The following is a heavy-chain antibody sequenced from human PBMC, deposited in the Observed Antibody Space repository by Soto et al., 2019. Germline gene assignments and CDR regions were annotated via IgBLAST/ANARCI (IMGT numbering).Heavy chain of an antibody. CDR2: ISGSGGST. Sequence: PGGSLRLSCAASGFTFSSYAMSWVRQAPGKGLEWVSAISGSGGSTYYADSVKGRFTISRDNSKNTLYLQMNSLRAEDTAVYYCASLQHCSGGSCYSLFLFISPYYMDVWGKGTTVTVSS. V-gene: IGHV3-23*01. CDR1: GFTFSSYA. J-gene: IGHJ6*03. D-gene: IGHD2-15*01. CDR3: ASLQHCSGGSCYSLFLFISPYYMDV.